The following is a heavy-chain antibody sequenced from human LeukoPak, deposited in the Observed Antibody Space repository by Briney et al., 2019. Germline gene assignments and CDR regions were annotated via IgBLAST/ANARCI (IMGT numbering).Heavy chain of an antibody. V-gene: IGHV4-4*02. Sequence: PSGTLSLTCAVSGDPMRSSNWWIWVRQAPGKGLEWIGEISHRGSTNYNPSLKSRVTISIDKSKNHFSLKVTSVTAADTAVYYCARGPASPMADRPKFDYWGQGTLVTVSS. CDR3: ARGPASPMADRPKFDY. J-gene: IGHJ4*02. CDR2: ISHRGST. CDR1: GDPMRSSNW. D-gene: IGHD5-24*01.